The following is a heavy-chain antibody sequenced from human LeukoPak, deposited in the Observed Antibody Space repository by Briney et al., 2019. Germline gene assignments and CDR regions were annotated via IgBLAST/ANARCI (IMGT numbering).Heavy chain of an antibody. CDR2: IYPGDSDT. J-gene: IGHJ3*02. V-gene: IGHV5-51*01. D-gene: IGHD1-26*01. Sequence: PGESLKISCKGSGYSFSTYWIGWVRPMPGKGLEWMGTIYPGDSDTRYSPSFQGQVTISADKSISTAYLQWSSLKASDTAMYYCARRGVGSGSDAFDIWGQGTMVTVSS. CDR3: ARRGVGSGSDAFDI. CDR1: GYSFSTYW.